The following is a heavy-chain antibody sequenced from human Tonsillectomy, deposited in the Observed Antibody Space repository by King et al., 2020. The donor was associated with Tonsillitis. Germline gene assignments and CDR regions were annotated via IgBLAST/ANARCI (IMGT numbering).Heavy chain of an antibody. V-gene: IGHV3-21*01. Sequence: VQLVESGGGLVKPGGSLRLSCAASEFIFSTYTMNWVRQAPGKGLEWVSSIGSSGGYIYYADSVKGRFTITRDNAENSLYLQMNSLRAGDTAVYYCARVKKYYYDSSGYPLDTFDIWGQGTMVTVSS. CDR2: IGSSGGYI. CDR1: EFIFSTYT. J-gene: IGHJ3*02. CDR3: ARVKKYYYDSSGYPLDTFDI. D-gene: IGHD3-22*01.